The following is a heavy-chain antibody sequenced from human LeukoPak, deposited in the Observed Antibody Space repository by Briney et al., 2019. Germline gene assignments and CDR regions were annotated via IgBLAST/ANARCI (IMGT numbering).Heavy chain of an antibody. D-gene: IGHD3-10*01. V-gene: IGHV1-69*13. CDR2: IIPIFGTA. Sequence: SVKVSCKASGGTFSSYAISWVRQAPGQGLEWMGGIIPIFGTANYAQKFQGRVTITADESTSTAYMELSSLRSEDTAVYYCASILWFGELLTLDAFDIWGQGTMVTVSS. J-gene: IGHJ3*02. CDR1: GGTFSSYA. CDR3: ASILWFGELLTLDAFDI.